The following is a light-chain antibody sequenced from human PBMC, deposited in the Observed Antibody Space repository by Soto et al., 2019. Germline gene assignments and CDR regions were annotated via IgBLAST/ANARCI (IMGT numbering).Light chain of an antibody. V-gene: IGKV3-15*01. CDR2: GAS. Sequence: EIVMTQFPATLSVSPGGRATLSCRASQSVSSNLAWYQQKPGQAPRLLVYGASTRATGIPARFSGSGSGTEFTLTISSLQSEDFAVYYCQQYNNWPETFGQGTKVDSK. CDR1: QSVSSN. J-gene: IGKJ1*01. CDR3: QQYNNWPET.